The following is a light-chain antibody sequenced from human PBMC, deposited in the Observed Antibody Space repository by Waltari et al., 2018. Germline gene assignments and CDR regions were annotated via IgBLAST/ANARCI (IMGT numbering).Light chain of an antibody. V-gene: IGLV2-14*03. J-gene: IGLJ2*01. CDR3: SSYTSSSHVV. CDR1: SSDAGGYNY. CDR2: DVS. Sequence: QSALTQPASVSGSPGQSITISCTGTSSDAGGYNYVSWYQQHPGKAPKLMIYDVSNRPSGVSNRFSGSKSGNTASLTISGLQAEDEADYYCSSYTSSSHVVFGGGTKLTVL.